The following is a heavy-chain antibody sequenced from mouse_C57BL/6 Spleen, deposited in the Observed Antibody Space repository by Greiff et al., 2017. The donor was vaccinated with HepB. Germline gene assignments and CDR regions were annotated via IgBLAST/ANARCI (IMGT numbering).Heavy chain of an antibody. CDR2: INPNNGGT. CDR3: ARLPMDY. Sequence: VQLQQSGPELVKPGASVKISCKASGYTFTDYYMNWVKQSHGKSLEWIGDINPNNGGTSYNQKFKGKATLTVDKSSSTAYMELRSLTSEDSAVYYWARLPMDYWGQGTSVTVSS. CDR1: GYTFTDYY. V-gene: IGHV1-26*01. J-gene: IGHJ4*01.